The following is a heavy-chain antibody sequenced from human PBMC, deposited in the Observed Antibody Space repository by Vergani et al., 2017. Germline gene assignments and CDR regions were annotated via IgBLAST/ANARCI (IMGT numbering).Heavy chain of an antibody. D-gene: IGHD4-23*01. J-gene: IGHJ6*02. CDR3: ERAMVVTRMTEEKVDHYYYYGMDV. Sequence: QVQLVQSGAEVKKPGASVKVSCKASGYTFTSYYMHWVRQAPGQGLEWLGIINPSGGSTSYAQKFQGRVTMTRDTSTSTVYMELSSLGSEDTAVYYCERAMVVTRMTEEKVDHYYYYGMDVWGQGTTVTVSS. V-gene: IGHV1-46*01. CDR2: INPSGGST. CDR1: GYTFTSYY.